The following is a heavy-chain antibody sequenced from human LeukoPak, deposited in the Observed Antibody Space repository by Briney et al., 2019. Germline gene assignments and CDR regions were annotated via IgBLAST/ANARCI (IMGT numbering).Heavy chain of an antibody. J-gene: IGHJ3*02. CDR1: GYTFSSYG. V-gene: IGHV1-46*01. CDR2: INPSGGST. D-gene: IGHD3-22*01. CDR3: ARVGGSDAGYDSSGYDAFDI. Sequence: GASVKVSCKASGYTFSSYGISWVRQAPGQGLEWMGIINPSGGSTSYAQKFQGRVTMTRDMSTSTVYMELSSLRSEDTAVYYCARVGGSDAGYDSSGYDAFDIWGQGTMVTVSS.